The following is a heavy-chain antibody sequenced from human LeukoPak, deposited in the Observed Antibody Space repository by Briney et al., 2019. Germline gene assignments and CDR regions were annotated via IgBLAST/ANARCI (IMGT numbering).Heavy chain of an antibody. Sequence: GGSLRLSCAASGFTFDDYAMYWVRQAPGKGLEWVSGISWNSGSIGYADSVKGRFTISRDNAKNSLYLQMNSLRAEDMALYYCAKNGETGTTAYYFDYWGQGTLVTVSS. CDR1: GFTFDDYA. CDR3: AKNGETGTTAYYFDY. J-gene: IGHJ4*02. V-gene: IGHV3-9*03. D-gene: IGHD1-1*01. CDR2: ISWNSGSI.